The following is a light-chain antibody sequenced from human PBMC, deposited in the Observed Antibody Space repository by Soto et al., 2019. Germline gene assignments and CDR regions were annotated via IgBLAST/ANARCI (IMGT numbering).Light chain of an antibody. Sequence: DIQMTQSPSTLCASVGDRVTITCRASQSISSWLAWYQQKPGRAPKLLSYDASTLDSGVPSRFSGSGSGTEFTLTISSLQPDDFANYYCQQYNSYRAFGQGTKVEIK. CDR3: QQYNSYRA. CDR2: DAS. J-gene: IGKJ1*01. CDR1: QSISSW. V-gene: IGKV1-5*01.